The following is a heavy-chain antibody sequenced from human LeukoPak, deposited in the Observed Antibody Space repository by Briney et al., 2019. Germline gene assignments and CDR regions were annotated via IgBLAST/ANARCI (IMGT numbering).Heavy chain of an antibody. Sequence: GGSLRLSCTASGFTFGDYAMSWVRQAPGKGLEWVSAISGSGGSTYYADSVKGRFTISRDNSKNTLYLQMNSLRAEDTAVYYCAKDSRRYSSSWYFDYWGQGTLVTVSS. CDR3: AKDSRRYSSSWYFDY. CDR2: ISGSGGST. V-gene: IGHV3-23*01. CDR1: GFTFGDYA. J-gene: IGHJ4*02. D-gene: IGHD6-6*01.